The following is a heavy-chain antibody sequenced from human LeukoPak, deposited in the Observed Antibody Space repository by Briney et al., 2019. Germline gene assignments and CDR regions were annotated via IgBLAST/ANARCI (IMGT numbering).Heavy chain of an antibody. J-gene: IGHJ4*02. CDR3: ARTHCSSTSCLYYFDY. Sequence: PGGSLRLSCSASGFTISDYYMSWIHQPPGKGLEWVSYISSSGSTLYYADSVKGRFTISRDNAKNSLYLQMNSLRAEDTAVYYCARTHCSSTSCLYYFDYWGQGTLVTVSS. CDR2: ISSSGSTL. V-gene: IGHV3-11*01. D-gene: IGHD2-2*01. CDR1: GFTISDYY.